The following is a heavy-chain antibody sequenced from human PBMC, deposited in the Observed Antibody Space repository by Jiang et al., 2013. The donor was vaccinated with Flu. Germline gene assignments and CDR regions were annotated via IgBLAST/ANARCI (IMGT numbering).Heavy chain of an antibody. CDR2: IKQDGSEK. J-gene: IGHJ5*02. CDR3: ARDLTFGGVVWAGDYFDP. CDR1: GFTFSSYS. V-gene: IGHV3-7*01. Sequence: VQLLESGGGLVQPGGSLRLSCAASGFTFSSYSMTWVRQAPGKGLEWVATIKQDGSEKYYVDSVKGRFTISRDNSQNSLYLRMNSLRAEDTAVYSCARDLTFGGVVWAGDYFDPWGQGTLVTVSS. D-gene: IGHD3-16*01.